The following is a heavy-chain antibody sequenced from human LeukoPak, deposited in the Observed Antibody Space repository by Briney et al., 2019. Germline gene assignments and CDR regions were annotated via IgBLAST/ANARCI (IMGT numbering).Heavy chain of an antibody. J-gene: IGHJ4*02. V-gene: IGHV4-30-4*08. CDR1: GGSISSGDYY. CDR3: ARGGYGYSYGHFDY. CDR2: IYYSGST. Sequence: SETLSLTCTVSGGSISSGDYYWSWIRQPPGKGLEWIGYIYYSGSTYYNPSLKSRVNISVDTSKNQFSLKLSSVTAADTAVYYCARGGYGYSYGHFDYWGQGTLVTVSS. D-gene: IGHD5-18*01.